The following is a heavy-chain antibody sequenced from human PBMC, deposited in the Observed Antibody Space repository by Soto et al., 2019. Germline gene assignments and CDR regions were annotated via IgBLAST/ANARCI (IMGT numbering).Heavy chain of an antibody. V-gene: IGHV3-48*02. D-gene: IGHD5-12*01. CDR2: ISSSSSII. Sequence: GGSLRLSCVVSGFSFSTYSMNWVRQAPGKGLEWVSYISSSSSIIYYADSVKGRFTISRDNAKNSLYLQMNSLRDEDTAVYYCATSVGASGYDFYWGQGTLVTVSS. CDR3: ATSVGASGYDFY. CDR1: GFSFSTYS. J-gene: IGHJ4*02.